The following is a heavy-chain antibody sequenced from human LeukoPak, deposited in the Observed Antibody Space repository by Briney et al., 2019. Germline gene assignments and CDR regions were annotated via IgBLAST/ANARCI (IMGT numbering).Heavy chain of an antibody. CDR3: ARGSIAARKTHPGRIWNFDL. CDR1: GGSFSGYY. CDR2: INHSGST. V-gene: IGHV4-34*01. Sequence: PSETLSLTCAVYGGSFSGYYWSWIRQPPGKGLEWIGEINHSGSTNYNPSLKSRVTISVDTSKNQFSLKLSSVTAADTAVYYCARGSIAARKTHPGRIWNFDLWGRGTLVTVSS. J-gene: IGHJ2*01. D-gene: IGHD6-6*01.